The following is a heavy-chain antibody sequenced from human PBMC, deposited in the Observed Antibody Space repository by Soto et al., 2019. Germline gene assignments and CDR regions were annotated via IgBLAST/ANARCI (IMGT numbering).Heavy chain of an antibody. CDR2: IRSKTDNYAT. J-gene: IGHJ4*02. Sequence: EVQLVESGGGLVQPGGSVKLSCAASGFTFSGSPMHWVRQASGKGLEWVGRIRSKTDNYATAYDASVKGRFTISRDDSKNMAYLQMNNLKAEDTSVYYCCRLTELDGLDEYWGQGTLVTVSS. CDR3: CRLTELDGLDEY. V-gene: IGHV3-73*02. CDR1: GFTFSGSP. D-gene: IGHD1-1*01.